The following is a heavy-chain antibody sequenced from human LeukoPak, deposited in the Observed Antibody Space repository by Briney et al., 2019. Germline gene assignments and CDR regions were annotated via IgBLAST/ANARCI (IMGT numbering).Heavy chain of an antibody. J-gene: IGHJ4*02. CDR2: MNPNSGNT. Sequence: ASVKVSCKASGYTFTSYDINWVRQATGQGLEWMGWMNPNSGNTGYAQKFQGRVTMTRNTSISTAYMELSSLRSEDTAVYYCARGGGYCSGGSCYTLEFDYWGQGTLVTVSS. CDR3: ARGGGYCSGGSCYTLEFDY. V-gene: IGHV1-8*01. D-gene: IGHD2-15*01. CDR1: GYTFTSYD.